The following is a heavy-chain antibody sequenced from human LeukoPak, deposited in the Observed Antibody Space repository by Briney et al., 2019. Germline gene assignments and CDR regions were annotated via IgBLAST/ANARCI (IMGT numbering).Heavy chain of an antibody. J-gene: IGHJ4*02. Sequence: GGSLRLSCSASGFSFSSYTMHWVRQAPGKGLEYVSGISSNGVNTYYPDSVKGRFTISRDNAKNTLYLQMNSLRAEDTAVYYCARGSYYDYWGQGTLVTVSS. CDR1: GFSFSSYT. CDR2: ISSNGVNT. CDR3: ARGSYYDY. V-gene: IGHV3-64*04.